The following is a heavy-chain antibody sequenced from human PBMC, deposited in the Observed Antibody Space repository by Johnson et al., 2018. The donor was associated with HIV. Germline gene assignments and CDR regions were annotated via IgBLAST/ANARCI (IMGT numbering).Heavy chain of an antibody. CDR2: INWNGGST. D-gene: IGHD4-23*01. CDR1: GFTFSSYW. CDR3: ARLRWSPSDAFDI. Sequence: VQLVESGGGLVKPGGSLRLSCAASGFTFSSYWMHWVRQTPGKGLEWVSGINWNGGSTGYADSVKGRFTISRDNAKNSLYLQMNSLRAEDTALYYWARLRWSPSDAFDIWGQGTMVTVSS. V-gene: IGHV3-20*04. J-gene: IGHJ3*02.